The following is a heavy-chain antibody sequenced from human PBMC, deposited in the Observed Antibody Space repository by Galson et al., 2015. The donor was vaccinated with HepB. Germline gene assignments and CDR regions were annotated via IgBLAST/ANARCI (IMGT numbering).Heavy chain of an antibody. D-gene: IGHD3-3*01. J-gene: IGHJ4*02. V-gene: IGHV1-46*01. CDR1: GYTFTSYY. CDR2: INPSGGST. Sequence: SVKVSCKASGYTFTSYYMHWVRQAPGQGLEWMGIINPSGGSTSYAQKFQGRVTMTRDTSTSTVYMELSSLRSEDTAVYYCARQYYDFWSGYWFDYWGQGALVTVSS. CDR3: ARQYYDFWSGYWFDY.